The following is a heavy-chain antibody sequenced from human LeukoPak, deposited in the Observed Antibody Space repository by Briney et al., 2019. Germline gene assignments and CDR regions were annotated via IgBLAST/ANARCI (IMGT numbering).Heavy chain of an antibody. V-gene: IGHV3-53*01. CDR2: IYTNDRT. J-gene: IGHJ6*03. CDR3: ARGNYYYYYMDV. Sequence: PGGSLRLSCAASGFTVSNYYMSWVRQAPGKGLEWVSDIYTNDRTYYADSVKGRFTISRDDSKNMLFLQMDSLRVEDTAVYYCARGNYYYYYMDVWGKGTTVTVSS. CDR1: GFTVSNYY.